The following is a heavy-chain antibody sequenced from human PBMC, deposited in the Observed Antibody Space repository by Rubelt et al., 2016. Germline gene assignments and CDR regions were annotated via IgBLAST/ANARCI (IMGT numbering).Heavy chain of an antibody. CDR1: GFSLSTSGVG. D-gene: IGHD2-2*01. Sequence: QITLKESGPTLVKPTQTLTLTCTFSGFSLSTSGVGVGWFRQPPGEALEWLALIYWDDDSKYSPSLKSRLAITKNTSKNQVVLTMTNMDPVDTATYYCARRCSSATCYNAFDIWGQGTMVTVSS. CDR3: ARRCSSATCYNAFDI. V-gene: IGHV2-5*02. CDR2: IYWDDDS. J-gene: IGHJ3*02.